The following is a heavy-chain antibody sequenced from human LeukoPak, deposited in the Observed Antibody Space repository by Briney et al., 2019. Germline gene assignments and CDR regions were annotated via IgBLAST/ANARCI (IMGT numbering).Heavy chain of an antibody. CDR3: ACLGYYYDSSGAL. Sequence: ASVKVSCKASGYTFTSYAMHWVRQAPGQRLEWMGWINAGNGNTKYSQKFQGRVTIPRDTSASTAYMELSSLRSEDTAVYYCACLGYYYDSSGALWGQGTLVTVSS. CDR2: INAGNGNT. CDR1: GYTFTSYA. J-gene: IGHJ4*02. D-gene: IGHD3-22*01. V-gene: IGHV1-3*01.